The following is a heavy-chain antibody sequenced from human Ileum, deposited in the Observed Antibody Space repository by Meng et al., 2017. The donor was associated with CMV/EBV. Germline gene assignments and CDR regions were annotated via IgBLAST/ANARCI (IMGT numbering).Heavy chain of an antibody. J-gene: IGHJ5*02. D-gene: IGHD3-10*01. Sequence: QGHRQRSGQGLVKPSQTLSLTCTVSGDSISSSSYYWSWIRQPAGKGLEWVGRISSSGNANYNSSLRSRVTISVDTSKNQFSLKVTSVTAADTAVYYCARRIREVREISWENWLAPWGQGTLVTVSS. CDR1: GDSISSSSYY. CDR2: ISSSGNA. CDR3: ARRIREVREISWENWLAP. V-gene: IGHV4-61*02.